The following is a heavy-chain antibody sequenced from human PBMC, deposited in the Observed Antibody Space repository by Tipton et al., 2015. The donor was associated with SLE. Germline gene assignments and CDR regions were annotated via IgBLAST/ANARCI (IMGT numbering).Heavy chain of an antibody. V-gene: IGHV4-34*01. D-gene: IGHD6-13*01. CDR1: GGSFSGYY. Sequence: TLSLTCAVYGGSFSGYYWSWIRQPPGKGLEWIGEINHSGSTNYNPSLKSRVTISVDTSKNQFSLKLSSVTAADTAVYYCARAMGAAAGPWGQGTLVTVSS. CDR2: INHSGST. CDR3: ARAMGAAAGP. J-gene: IGHJ4*02.